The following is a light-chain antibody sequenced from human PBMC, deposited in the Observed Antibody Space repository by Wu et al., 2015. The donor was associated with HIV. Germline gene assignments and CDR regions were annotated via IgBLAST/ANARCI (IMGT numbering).Light chain of an antibody. CDR3: QQYNSHSWT. CDR1: QSVSSW. V-gene: IGKV1-5*03. Sequence: IQMTQSPSTLSASVGDRVTITCRASQSVSSWLAWYQQKPGKAPKLLIYKASNLEGGVPSRFSGSGSGTEFTLTISSLQPDDFATYYCQQYNSHSWTFGLGTKVEIK. J-gene: IGKJ1*01. CDR2: KAS.